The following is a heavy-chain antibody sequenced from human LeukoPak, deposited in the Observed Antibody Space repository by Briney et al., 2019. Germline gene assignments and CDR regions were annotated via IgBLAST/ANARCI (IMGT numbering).Heavy chain of an antibody. Sequence: GGSLRLSCAASGFTFSSYAMSWVRQAPGKGLVWVSRINSDGSSTSYADSVKGRFTISRDNSKNTLYLQMNSLRAEDTAVYYCARDSPPGFDAFDIWGQGTMVTVSS. J-gene: IGHJ3*02. V-gene: IGHV3-74*01. D-gene: IGHD1-14*01. CDR3: ARDSPPGFDAFDI. CDR1: GFTFSSYA. CDR2: INSDGSST.